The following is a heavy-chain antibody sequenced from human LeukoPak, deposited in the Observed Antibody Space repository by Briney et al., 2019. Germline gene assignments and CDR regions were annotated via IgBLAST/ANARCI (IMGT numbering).Heavy chain of an antibody. V-gene: IGHV3-23*01. CDR2: ISGSGGST. J-gene: IGHJ4*02. CDR3: AKDSSSDWYVPRLDY. D-gene: IGHD6-19*01. CDR1: GFTFSSYA. Sequence: GGSLRLFCAASGFTFSSYAMSWVRQAPGKGLEWVSAISGSGGSTYYADSVKGRFTISRDNSKNTLYLQMNSLRAEDTAVYYCAKDSSSDWYVPRLDYWGQGTLVTVSS.